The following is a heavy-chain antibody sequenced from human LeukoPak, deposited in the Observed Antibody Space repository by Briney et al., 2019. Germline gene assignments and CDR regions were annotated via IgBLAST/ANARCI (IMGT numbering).Heavy chain of an antibody. CDR1: GYTLTSYG. CDR2: ISAYNGNP. V-gene: IGHV1-18*01. Sequence: ASVKVSCKASGYTLTSYGISWGRQAPGQGLEWMGWISAYNGNPNYAQKLQGRVTMTTDTSTSTAYMELRSLRSDDTAVYYCARDSHCSGGSCYGRDYYYYYGMDVWGQGTTVTVSS. D-gene: IGHD2-15*01. CDR3: ARDSHCSGGSCYGRDYYYYYGMDV. J-gene: IGHJ6*02.